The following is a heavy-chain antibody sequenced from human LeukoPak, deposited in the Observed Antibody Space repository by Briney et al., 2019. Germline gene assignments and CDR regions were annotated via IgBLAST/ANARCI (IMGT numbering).Heavy chain of an antibody. CDR1: GFTLSSYW. CDR3: ARDDRSSYGYSQSGHFDY. V-gene: IGHV3-21*01. Sequence: PGGSLRLSCAASGFTLSSYWMHWVRQAPGKGLEWVSSISITSNYIYYADSVKGRFTISRDNANTSLYLQMNSLRAEDTAVYYCARDDRSSYGYSQSGHFDYWGQGILVTVSS. CDR2: ISITSNYI. D-gene: IGHD5-18*01. J-gene: IGHJ4*02.